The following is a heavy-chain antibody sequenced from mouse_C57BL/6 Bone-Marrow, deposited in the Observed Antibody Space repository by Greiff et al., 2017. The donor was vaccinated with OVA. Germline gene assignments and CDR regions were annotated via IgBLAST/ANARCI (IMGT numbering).Heavy chain of an antibody. CDR2: INPGSGGT. D-gene: IGHD2-4*01. V-gene: IGHV1-54*01. Sequence: QVQLKQSGAELVRPGTSVKVSCKASGYAFTNYLIEWVKQRPGQGLEWIGVINPGSGGTNYNEKFKGKATLTADKSSSTAYMQLSSLTSEDAAVYFCARSGGLPFAYWGQGTLVTVSA. CDR3: ARSGGLPFAY. CDR1: GYAFTNYL. J-gene: IGHJ3*01.